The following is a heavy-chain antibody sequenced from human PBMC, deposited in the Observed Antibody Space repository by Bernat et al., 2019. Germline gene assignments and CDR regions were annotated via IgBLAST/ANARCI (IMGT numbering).Heavy chain of an antibody. CDR2: IKQDGSEK. J-gene: IGHJ4*02. CDR1: GFTFSNYW. Sequence: VQLVESGGDLVQPGGSLRLSCAASGFTFSNYWMSWVRQAPGKGLEWVANIKQDGSEKYYVDSVKGRFTISRDNAKNSLYLQMNSLRAEDTAVYYCARDRRGTSSSWYLDYWGQGTLVAVSS. V-gene: IGHV3-7*03. CDR3: ARDRRGTSSSWYLDY. D-gene: IGHD6-13*01.